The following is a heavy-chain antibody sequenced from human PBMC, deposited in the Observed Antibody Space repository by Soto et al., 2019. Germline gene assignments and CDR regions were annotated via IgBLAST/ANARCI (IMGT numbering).Heavy chain of an antibody. CDR3: ATVGDYSRGNWFDP. CDR2: FDPEDGET. CDR1: GYTLTELS. D-gene: IGHD4-4*01. V-gene: IGHV1-24*01. J-gene: IGHJ5*02. Sequence: GASVKVSCKVSGYTLTELSMHWVRQAPGKGLEWMGGFDPEDGETIYAQEFQGRVTMTEDTSTDTAYMELSSLGSEDTAVYYCATVGDYSRGNWFDPWGQGTLVTSPQ.